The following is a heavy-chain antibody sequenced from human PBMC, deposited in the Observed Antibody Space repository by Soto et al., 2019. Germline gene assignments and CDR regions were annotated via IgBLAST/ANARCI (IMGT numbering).Heavy chain of an antibody. V-gene: IGHV3-66*01. Sequence: EVQLVESGGGLVQPGGSLRLSCAPSGLSVSNNYMSWVRQAPGKGLEWVSVIYSGGTTHYAGSVKGRFTISRDIFKNMLYLQMNNLRAEATAVYYCARDFRLMVGGAGFDYWGQGISVTVSS. CDR1: GLSVSNNY. CDR2: IYSGGTT. J-gene: IGHJ4*02. CDR3: ARDFRLMVGGAGFDY. D-gene: IGHD3-10*01.